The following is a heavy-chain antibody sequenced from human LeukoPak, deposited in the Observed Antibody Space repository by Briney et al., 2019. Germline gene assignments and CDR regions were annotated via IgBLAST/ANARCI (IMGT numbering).Heavy chain of an antibody. D-gene: IGHD1-26*01. J-gene: IGHJ3*02. CDR3: ARDSSIVGTTGAFDI. CDR2: IYHSGST. Sequence: PSKTLSLTCSVSGGSISSNMWWSWVRQTPGKGLEWIGEIYHSGSTNYNPSLKSRVTISLDKSKNQFSLRLSSVTAADTAVYYCARDSSIVGTTGAFDIWGQGTMVIVSS. CDR1: GGSISSNMW. V-gene: IGHV4-4*02.